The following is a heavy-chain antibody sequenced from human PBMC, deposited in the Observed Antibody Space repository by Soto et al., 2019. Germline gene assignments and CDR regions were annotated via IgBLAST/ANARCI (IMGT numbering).Heavy chain of an antibody. CDR3: ARDGRTLRYLEWPAAFDS. Sequence: QVQLVQSGAELRTPGSSVKVSCKASGGTLENLAISWVRQAPGQGFEWMGGVIPVLGTTDYAQKLQGRLTITADESTTTVYMELSGLKSEDTAVYYCARDGRTLRYLEWPAAFDSWGQGTLVTVSS. D-gene: IGHD3-3*01. CDR1: GGTLENLA. V-gene: IGHV1-69*01. CDR2: VIPVLGTT. J-gene: IGHJ5*01.